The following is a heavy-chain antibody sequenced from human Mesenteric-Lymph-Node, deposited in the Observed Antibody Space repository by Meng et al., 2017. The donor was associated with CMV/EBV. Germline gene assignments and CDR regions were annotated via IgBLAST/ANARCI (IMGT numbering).Heavy chain of an antibody. Sequence: ASVKVSCKASGYTFTNYDINWVRQATGQGLEWMGWMNPNSGNTGYAQKFQGRVTMTRSTSITTAYMELSSLRSEDTAVYYCARASSIGGAPPAYWGQGTLVTVSS. CDR2: MNPNSGNT. CDR3: ARASSIGGAPPAY. V-gene: IGHV1-8*01. J-gene: IGHJ4*02. D-gene: IGHD6-6*01. CDR1: GYTFTNYD.